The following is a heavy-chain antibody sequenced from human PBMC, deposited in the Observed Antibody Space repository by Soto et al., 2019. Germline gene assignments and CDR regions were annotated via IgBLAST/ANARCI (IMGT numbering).Heavy chain of an antibody. Sequence: EVQLLESGGGLVQPGGSLRLSCEASGFTFSTYAVSWVRQSPGKGLEWVSSISGNGVRTHYADSVKGRFTISRDNSKNTLSLQMNSLGAEDTAVYYCAKNKCSPCYVPFDYWGQGTLVTVSS. J-gene: IGHJ4*02. CDR1: GFTFSTYA. V-gene: IGHV3-23*01. D-gene: IGHD2-2*01. CDR2: ISGNGVRT. CDR3: AKNKCSPCYVPFDY.